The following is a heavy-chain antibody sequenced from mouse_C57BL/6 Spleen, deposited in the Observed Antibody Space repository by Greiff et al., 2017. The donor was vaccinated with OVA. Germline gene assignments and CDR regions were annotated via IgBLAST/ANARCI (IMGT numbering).Heavy chain of an antibody. Sequence: EVKLQQSGPELVKPGASVKISCKASGYTFTDYYMNWVKQSHGKSLEWIGDINPNNGGTSYNQKFKGKATLTVDKSSSTAYMELRSLTSEDSAVYYCARHWDGMDYWGQGTSVTVSS. J-gene: IGHJ4*01. CDR2: INPNNGGT. CDR1: GYTFTDYY. CDR3: ARHWDGMDY. V-gene: IGHV1-26*01. D-gene: IGHD4-1*01.